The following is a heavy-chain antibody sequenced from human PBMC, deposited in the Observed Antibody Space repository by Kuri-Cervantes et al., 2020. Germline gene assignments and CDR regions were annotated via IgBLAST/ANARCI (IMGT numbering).Heavy chain of an antibody. J-gene: IGHJ6*03. V-gene: IGHV1-2*04. Sequence: ASVKVSCKASGYTFTGYYMHWVRQAPGQGLEWMGWINPNSSGTNYAQKFQGWVTMTRDTSISTAYMELSRLRSDDTAVYYCATAVFTGYYYMDVWGKGTTVTVSS. D-gene: IGHD4-11*01. CDR2: INPNSSGT. CDR1: GYTFTGYY. CDR3: ATAVFTGYYYMDV.